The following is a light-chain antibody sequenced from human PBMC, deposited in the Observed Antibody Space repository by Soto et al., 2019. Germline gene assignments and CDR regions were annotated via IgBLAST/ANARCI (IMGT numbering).Light chain of an antibody. CDR1: RNDIGGYDY. V-gene: IGLV2-14*01. J-gene: IGLJ3*02. Sequence: QSALTQPASVSGSPGQSITISCTGTRNDIGGYDYVSWFQQHPGRAPQLIIFEVSNRPSGISARFSGSKSGNTAFLTISHLQPEDEADYYCSSFKFSTTLRVFGGGTKLTVL. CDR3: SSFKFSTTLRV. CDR2: EVS.